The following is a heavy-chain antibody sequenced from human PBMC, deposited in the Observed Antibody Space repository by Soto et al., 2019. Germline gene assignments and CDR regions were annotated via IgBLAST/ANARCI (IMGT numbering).Heavy chain of an antibody. CDR2: IYYSGST. J-gene: IGHJ4*02. D-gene: IGHD2-2*01. Sequence: SETLSLTCTVSGRSIILSCFSWIRQPPGKGLEWIGHIYYSGSTNYNPTLKSRVTISVDPSKNQFSLTLRSVTVADTDVYYCARHVVPAANYFAYWGQGTLVTVSS. CDR3: ARHVVPAANYFAY. V-gene: IGHV4-59*08. CDR1: GRSIILSC.